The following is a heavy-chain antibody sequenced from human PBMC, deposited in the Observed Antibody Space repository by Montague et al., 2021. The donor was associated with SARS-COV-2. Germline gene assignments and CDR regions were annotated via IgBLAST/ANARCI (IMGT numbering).Heavy chain of an antibody. CDR3: ARQLGYYYGMDV. J-gene: IGHJ6*02. CDR1: GFTFSRDG. D-gene: IGHD3-10*01. Sequence: SLRLSCAASGFTFSRDGMHWVRQAPGKGLEGGAVIWYDGSNKYYADSGKGRFTISRDNSKNTLYLQMNSLRAEDTAVYYCARQLGYYYGMDVWGQGTTVTVSS. V-gene: IGHV3-33*01. CDR2: IWYDGSNK.